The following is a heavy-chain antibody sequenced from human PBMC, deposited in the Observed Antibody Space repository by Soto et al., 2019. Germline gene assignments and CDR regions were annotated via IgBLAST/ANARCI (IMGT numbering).Heavy chain of an antibody. CDR2: IYYSGTT. CDR3: ARMENQGHFDY. D-gene: IGHD3-3*01. CDR1: GYSISSSNW. V-gene: IGHV4-28*01. Sequence: QVQLQESGPGLVKPSDTLSLTCAVSGYSISSSNWWGWIRQPPGKGLEWIGYIYYSGTTYYNPSLKCRVTTLVVTFKNQFSLKLTSVTAVDTAVYFCARMENQGHFDYWGQGTLVTVSS. J-gene: IGHJ4*02.